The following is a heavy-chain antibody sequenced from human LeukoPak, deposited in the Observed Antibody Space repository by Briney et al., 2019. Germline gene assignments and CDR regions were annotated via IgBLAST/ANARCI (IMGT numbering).Heavy chain of an antibody. D-gene: IGHD2-15*01. CDR3: ARHWSGGTVLGPFDY. J-gene: IGHJ4*02. CDR1: GDSITSYY. V-gene: IGHV4-59*08. Sequence: PSETLSLTCSVSGDSITSYYWSWIRQPQGKELEWIGYIYNTGSTNYNPSLKSRVTISIDTSKNQFSLRLSSVTAADAAVYYCARHWSGGTVLGPFDYWGQGTLVTVSS. CDR2: IYNTGST.